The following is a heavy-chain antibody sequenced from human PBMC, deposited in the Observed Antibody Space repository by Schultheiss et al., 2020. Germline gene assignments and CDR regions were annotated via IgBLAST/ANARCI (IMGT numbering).Heavy chain of an antibody. CDR2: ISWNSGSI. J-gene: IGHJ6*02. CDR1: GFTFDDYA. CDR3: AKDSSGLRRYYYYGMDV. Sequence: SLRLSCAASGFTFDDYAMHWVRQAPGKGLEWVSGISWNSGSIGYADSVKGRFTISRDNAKNSLYLQMNSLRAEDTALYYCAKDSSGLRRYYYYGMDVWGQGTTVTVSS. D-gene: IGHD6-19*01. V-gene: IGHV3-9*01.